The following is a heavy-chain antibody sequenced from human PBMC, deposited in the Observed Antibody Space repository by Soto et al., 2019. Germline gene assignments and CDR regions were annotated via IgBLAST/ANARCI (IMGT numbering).Heavy chain of an antibody. V-gene: IGHV3-7*03. Sequence: GSSLRLSCAASGFTFSSYWMSWVRQAPGKGLEWVANIKQDGSEKYYVDSVKGRFTISRDNAKNSLYLQMNSLRAEDTAVYYCARGEYYYDSSGYFPFDYWGQGTLVTVSS. CDR1: GFTFSSYW. J-gene: IGHJ4*02. CDR2: IKQDGSEK. D-gene: IGHD3-22*01. CDR3: ARGEYYYDSSGYFPFDY.